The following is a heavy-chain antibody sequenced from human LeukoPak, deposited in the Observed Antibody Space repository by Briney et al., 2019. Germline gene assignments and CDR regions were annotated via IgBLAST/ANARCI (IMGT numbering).Heavy chain of an antibody. Sequence: PSETLSLTCTVSGGPISSYYWSWIRQPPGKGLEWIGYIYYSGSTNYNPSLTSRVTISVDTSKNQFSLKLSSVTAADTAVYYCARIYDFWSGFDYWGQGTLVTVSS. CDR1: GGPISSYY. D-gene: IGHD3-3*01. CDR2: IYYSGST. J-gene: IGHJ4*02. CDR3: ARIYDFWSGFDY. V-gene: IGHV4-59*01.